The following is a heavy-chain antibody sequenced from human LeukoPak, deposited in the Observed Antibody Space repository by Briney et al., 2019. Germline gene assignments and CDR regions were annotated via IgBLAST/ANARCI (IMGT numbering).Heavy chain of an antibody. CDR2: ISYDGSNK. CDR3: AKAGDYDYY. D-gene: IGHD5-12*01. Sequence: PGGSLRLSCAASGFTFSSFGMHWVRQAPGKGLEWVAVISYDGSNKYYGDSVKGRFTISRDNSKNTLYLQMNSLRAEDTAVYYCAKAGDYDYYWGQGTLVTVSS. V-gene: IGHV3-30*18. J-gene: IGHJ4*02. CDR1: GFTFSSFG.